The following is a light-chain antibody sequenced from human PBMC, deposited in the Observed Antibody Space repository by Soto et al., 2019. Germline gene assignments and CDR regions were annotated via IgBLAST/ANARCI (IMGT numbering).Light chain of an antibody. CDR3: AVWDDSLSDWV. CDR2: TSN. J-gene: IGLJ3*02. CDR1: SSNIGRVY. V-gene: IGLV1-47*02. Sequence: QSVLTQPPSASGTPGQRVTISCSGSSSNIGRVYVYWFQQLPGTAPKLLIYTSNQRPSGVPDRFSGSKSGTSASLAINGLRSEDEAEYYCAVWDDSLSDWVFGGGTKLTVL.